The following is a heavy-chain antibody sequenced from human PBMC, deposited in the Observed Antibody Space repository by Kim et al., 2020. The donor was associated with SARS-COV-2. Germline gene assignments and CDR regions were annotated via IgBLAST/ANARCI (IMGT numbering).Heavy chain of an antibody. D-gene: IGHD6-25*01. CDR3: ARNNRLPPFLRYYGMDV. Sequence: SETLSLTCAVYGGSFSGYYWSWIRQPPGKGLEWIGEINHSGSTNYNPSLKSRVTISVDTSKNQFSLKLSSVTAADTAVYYCARNNRLPPFLRYYGMDVWGQGTTVTVSS. J-gene: IGHJ6*02. CDR1: GGSFSGYY. CDR2: INHSGST. V-gene: IGHV4-34*01.